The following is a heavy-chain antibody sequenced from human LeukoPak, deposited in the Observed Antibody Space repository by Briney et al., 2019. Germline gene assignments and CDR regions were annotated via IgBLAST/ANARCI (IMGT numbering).Heavy chain of an antibody. CDR2: ISAYNGNT. Sequence: GASVKVSRKASGYTFTSYGISWVRQAPGQGLEWMGWISAYNGNTNYAQKLQGRVTMTTDTSTSTAYMELRSLRSDDTAVYYCARFFWSGYPYYYYGMDVWGQGTTVTVSS. J-gene: IGHJ6*02. CDR1: GYTFTSYG. CDR3: ARFFWSGYPYYYYGMDV. D-gene: IGHD3-3*01. V-gene: IGHV1-18*01.